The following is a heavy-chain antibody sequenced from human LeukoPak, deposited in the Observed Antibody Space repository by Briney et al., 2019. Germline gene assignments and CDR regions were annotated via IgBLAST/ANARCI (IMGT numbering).Heavy chain of an antibody. D-gene: IGHD2-2*01. Sequence: GGSLRLSCAASGFTVSSNYMSWVRQAPGKGLEWVSVIYSGGSTYYADSVKGRFTISRHNSKNTLYLQMNSLRAEDTAVYYCAKGGYCSSTSCYGVDAFDIRGQGTMVTVSS. CDR2: IYSGGST. CDR1: GFTVSSNY. V-gene: IGHV3-53*04. CDR3: AKGGYCSSTSCYGVDAFDI. J-gene: IGHJ3*02.